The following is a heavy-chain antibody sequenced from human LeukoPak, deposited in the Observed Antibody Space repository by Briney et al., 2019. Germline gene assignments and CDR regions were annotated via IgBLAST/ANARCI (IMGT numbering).Heavy chain of an antibody. D-gene: IGHD5-12*01. CDR3: ARAPWLHLDY. CDR1: GFTFNRHG. V-gene: IGHV3-74*01. Sequence: GGSLRLSCAASGFTFNRHGMHWVRQAPGKGLEWVSCIKSDGSRTSYADSVKGRFTISRDNAKNTVNLQMNSLRADDTAIYYCARAPWLHLDYWGQGILVTVSS. J-gene: IGHJ4*02. CDR2: IKSDGSRT.